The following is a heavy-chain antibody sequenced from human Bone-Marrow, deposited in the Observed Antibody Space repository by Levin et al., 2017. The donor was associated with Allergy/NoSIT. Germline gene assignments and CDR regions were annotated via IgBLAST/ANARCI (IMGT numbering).Heavy chain of an antibody. V-gene: IGHV3-30*18. CDR2: ISFDGSKK. CDR1: GFNFSIYG. CDR3: AKNGDKWNSFDY. J-gene: IGHJ4*02. D-gene: IGHD1-1*01. Sequence: AGGSLRLSCAAFGFNFSIYGMHWVRQAPGKGLEWLAVISFDGSKKYHADSVEGRFTISRDNSESTLSLQMSGLRVEDTAVYYCAKNGDKWNSFDYWGQGARVTVSS.